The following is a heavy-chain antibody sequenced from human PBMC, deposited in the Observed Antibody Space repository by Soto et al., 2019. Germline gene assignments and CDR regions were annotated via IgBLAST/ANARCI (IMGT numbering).Heavy chain of an antibody. D-gene: IGHD2-21*02. Sequence: EVQLVESGGGLVQPGRSLRLSCAASGFTFDDYAMHWVRQAPGKGLEWVSGISWNSGSIGYADSVKGRFTISRDNAKNSLYLQMNSLRAEDTALYYCAKDMGGVVTDTFDYWGQGTLVTVSS. CDR2: ISWNSGSI. J-gene: IGHJ4*02. CDR3: AKDMGGVVTDTFDY. V-gene: IGHV3-9*01. CDR1: GFTFDDYA.